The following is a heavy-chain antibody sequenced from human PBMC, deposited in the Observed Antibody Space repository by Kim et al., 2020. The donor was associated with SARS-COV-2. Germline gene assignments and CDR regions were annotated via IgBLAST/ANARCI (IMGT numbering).Heavy chain of an antibody. V-gene: IGHV4-39*01. Sequence: SLKCRVTISVDTSKTQFSRKLSSVTAADTAVYYCARPGYSSSWYPNWFDPWGQGTLVTVSS. J-gene: IGHJ5*02. D-gene: IGHD6-13*01. CDR3: ARPGYSSSWYPNWFDP.